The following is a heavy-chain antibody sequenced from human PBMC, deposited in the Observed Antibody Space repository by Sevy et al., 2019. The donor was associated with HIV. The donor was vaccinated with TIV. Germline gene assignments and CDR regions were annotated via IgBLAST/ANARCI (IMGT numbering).Heavy chain of an antibody. D-gene: IGHD3-10*01. V-gene: IGHV4-39*01. J-gene: IGHJ5*02. CDR1: GGSISSRSSY. Sequence: SETLSLTCTVSGGSISSRSSYWGWIRQPPGKGLEWIGSIYYSGSTYSNPSLKSRLTMSVDTCKNQFSLKLSSVTAADTAVYYCASTRDYYGSGSSFSHWFDPWGQGILVTVSS. CDR3: ASTRDYYGSGSSFSHWFDP. CDR2: IYYSGST.